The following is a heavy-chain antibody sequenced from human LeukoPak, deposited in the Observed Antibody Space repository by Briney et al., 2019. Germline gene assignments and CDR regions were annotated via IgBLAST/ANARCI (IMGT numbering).Heavy chain of an antibody. V-gene: IGHV3-23*01. J-gene: IGHJ4*02. CDR3: AKVRTWELLFTYFDY. Sequence: GGSLRLSCAASGFTFRSYAMSWVRQAPGKGLEWVSAISGSDGSTYYADSVKGRFTISRDNSKNTLYLQMNSLRAEDTAVYYCAKVRTWELLFTYFDYWGQGTLVTVSS. CDR1: GFTFRSYA. D-gene: IGHD1-26*01. CDR2: ISGSDGST.